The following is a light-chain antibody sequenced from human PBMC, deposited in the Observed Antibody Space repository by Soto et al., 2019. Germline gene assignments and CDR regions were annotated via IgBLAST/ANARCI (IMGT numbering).Light chain of an antibody. J-gene: IGKJ1*01. CDR2: GAS. CDR1: QSVSSN. CDR3: QQYNNWPPRAWT. V-gene: IGKV3-15*01. Sequence: EIVMTQSPATPSVSPGERATLSCRASQSVSSNLAWYQQKPGQAPRLLIYGASTRATGIPARFSGSGSGTEFTLTISSLQSEDFAVYYCQQYNNWPPRAWTFGQGTKVEIK.